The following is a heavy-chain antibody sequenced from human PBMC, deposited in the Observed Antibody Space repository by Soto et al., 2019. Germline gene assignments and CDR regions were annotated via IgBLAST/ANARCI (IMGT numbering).Heavy chain of an antibody. D-gene: IGHD5-12*01. CDR2: ISNDENIK. J-gene: IGHJ4*02. CDR1: GFNFGSFG. Sequence: SLRLSCVASGFNFGSFGMHWVRQAPGKGLEWLTVISNDENIKQDSVRGRFAIARDNSKNTLYLHLTSLRAEDTAIYYCARGLRGVLDYWGQGTLVTVSS. CDR3: ARGLRGVLDY. V-gene: IGHV3-33*01.